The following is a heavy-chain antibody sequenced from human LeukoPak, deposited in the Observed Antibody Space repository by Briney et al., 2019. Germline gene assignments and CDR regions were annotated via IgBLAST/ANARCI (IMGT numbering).Heavy chain of an antibody. CDR3: ARGGAGFGGYYYYYMDV. CDR1: GYTFTSYD. Sequence: ASVKVSCKASGYTFTSYDINWVRRATGQGLEWMGWMNPNSGNTGYAQKFQGRVTMTRNTSISTAYMELSSLRSEDTAVYYCARGGAGFGGYYYYYMDVWGKGTTVTVSS. J-gene: IGHJ6*03. CDR2: MNPNSGNT. D-gene: IGHD3-10*01. V-gene: IGHV1-8*01.